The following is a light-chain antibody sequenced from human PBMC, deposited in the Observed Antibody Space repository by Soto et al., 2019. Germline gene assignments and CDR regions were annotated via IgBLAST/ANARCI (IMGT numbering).Light chain of an antibody. J-gene: IGKJ5*01. CDR3: QQYGSSIT. V-gene: IGKV3-20*01. CDR2: DAS. CDR1: QSVSSN. Sequence: EIVLTQSPVTLSLSPGERATLSCRASQSVSSNLAWYQQKPGQAPSLLIYDASNRATGIPARFSGSGSGTDFTLTISRLEPEDFAVYYCQQYGSSITFGQGTRLEI.